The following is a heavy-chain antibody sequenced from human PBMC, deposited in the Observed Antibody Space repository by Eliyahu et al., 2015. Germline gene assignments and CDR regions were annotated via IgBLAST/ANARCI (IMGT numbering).Heavy chain of an antibody. D-gene: IGHD5-18*01. CDR1: GYTFXSYY. CDR3: ASGDTALAVDY. CDR2: INPSGGST. V-gene: IGHV1-46*03. J-gene: IGHJ4*02. Sequence: QVQLVQSGAEVKKPGASVKVSXKASGYTFXSYYMHWVRQAPGQGLEWMGIINPSGGSTTYAQKFQGRVTMTRDTSTSTVYMELSSLRSEDTAVYYCASGDTALAVDYWGQGTLVTVSS.